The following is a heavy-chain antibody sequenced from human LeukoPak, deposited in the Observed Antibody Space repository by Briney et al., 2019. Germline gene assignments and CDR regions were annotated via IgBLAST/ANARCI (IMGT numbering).Heavy chain of an antibody. D-gene: IGHD3-22*01. CDR3: ARGPYYYDSSGYYY. CDR2: IYDSGST. J-gene: IGHJ4*02. CDR1: GGSIRSSYYY. Sequence: SETLSLTCTVSGGSIRSSYYYWGWIRQPPGKGLEWIGSIYDSGSTYYNPSLKSRVTISVDTSKNQFSLKLNSVTAADTAVYYCARGPYYYDSSGYYYWGQGTLVTVSS. V-gene: IGHV4-39*01.